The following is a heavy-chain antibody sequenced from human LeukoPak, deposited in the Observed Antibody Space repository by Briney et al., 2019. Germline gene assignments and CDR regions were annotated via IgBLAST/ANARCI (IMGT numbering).Heavy chain of an antibody. V-gene: IGHV3-7*01. CDR1: GFTFSSYW. CDR3: ARDEFRAVAGRGNDY. CDR2: IKQDGSGK. D-gene: IGHD6-19*01. Sequence: GGSLRLSCAASGFTFSSYWMSWVRQAPGKGLEWVANIKQDGSGKYYVDSVKGRFTISRDNAKNSLYLQMNSLRAEDTAVYYCARDEFRAVAGRGNDYWGQGTLVTVSS. J-gene: IGHJ4*02.